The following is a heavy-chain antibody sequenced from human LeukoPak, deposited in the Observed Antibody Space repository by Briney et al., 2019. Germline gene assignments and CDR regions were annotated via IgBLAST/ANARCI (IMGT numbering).Heavy chain of an antibody. CDR2: INPNSGGT. V-gene: IGHV1-2*02. Sequence: ASVKVSCKASGYTFTGYYMHWVRQAPGQGLEWMGWINPNSGGTNYAQKFQGRVTMTRDTSISTAYMGLSRLRSDDTAVYYCARASSGYDYFDYWGQGTLVTVSS. CDR1: GYTFTGYY. D-gene: IGHD5-12*01. CDR3: ARASSGYDYFDY. J-gene: IGHJ4*02.